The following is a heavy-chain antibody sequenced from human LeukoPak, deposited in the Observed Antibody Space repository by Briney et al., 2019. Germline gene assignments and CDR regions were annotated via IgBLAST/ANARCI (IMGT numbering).Heavy chain of an antibody. CDR3: ASGPRYYDFDY. J-gene: IGHJ4*02. CDR2: IYYSGST. V-gene: IGHV4-59*01. Sequence: SETLSLTCTISGGSISSYYWSWIRQPPGKGLEWIGSIYYSGSTNYNPSLKSRVTISVDTSKNQFSLKLSSVTAADTAVYYCASGPRYYDFDYWGQGTLVTVSS. D-gene: IGHD3-3*01. CDR1: GGSISSYY.